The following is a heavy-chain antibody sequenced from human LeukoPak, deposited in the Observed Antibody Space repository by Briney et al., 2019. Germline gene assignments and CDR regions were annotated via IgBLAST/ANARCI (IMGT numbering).Heavy chain of an antibody. D-gene: IGHD3-10*01. CDR1: GYTFTSYY. CDR2: INPNSGGT. Sequence: ASVKVSCKASGYTFTSYYMHWVRQAPGQGLEWMGWINPNSGGTNYAQKFQGRVTMTRDTSISTAYMELSRLRSDDTAVYYCAREQLLWFGEFRNYYYMDVWGKGTTVTVSS. CDR3: AREQLLWFGEFRNYYYMDV. V-gene: IGHV1-2*02. J-gene: IGHJ6*03.